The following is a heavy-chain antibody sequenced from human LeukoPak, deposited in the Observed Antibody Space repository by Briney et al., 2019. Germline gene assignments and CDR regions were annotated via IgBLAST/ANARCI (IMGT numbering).Heavy chain of an antibody. Sequence: PSETLSLTCAVYGGSFSGYYWSWIRQPPGKGLEWIGEINHSGSTNYNPSLKSRVTISVDTSKNQFSLKLSSVTAADTAVHYCASSNNYPRNYYYYYGMDVWGQGTTVTVSS. CDR3: ASSNNYPRNYYYYYGMDV. D-gene: IGHD4-11*01. J-gene: IGHJ6*02. V-gene: IGHV4-34*01. CDR2: INHSGST. CDR1: GGSFSGYY.